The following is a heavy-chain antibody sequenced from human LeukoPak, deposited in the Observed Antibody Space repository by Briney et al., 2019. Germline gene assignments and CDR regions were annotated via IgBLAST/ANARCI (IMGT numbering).Heavy chain of an antibody. D-gene: IGHD1/OR15-1a*01. V-gene: IGHV3-30*03. CDR1: GFSFSSRG. Sequence: PGRSLRLSCEASGFSFSSRGMHWVRQAPGKGLEWVAVVSYDGSNEDYAESVKGRFTISRDNSKNTLYLQMNSLRAGDTAVYYCARPSRGTNAFDIWGQGAMVTVSS. CDR3: ARPSRGTNAFDI. CDR2: VSYDGSNE. J-gene: IGHJ3*02.